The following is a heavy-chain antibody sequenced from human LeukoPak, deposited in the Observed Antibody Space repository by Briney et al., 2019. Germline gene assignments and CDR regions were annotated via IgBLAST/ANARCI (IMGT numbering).Heavy chain of an antibody. Sequence: ASVKVSCKASGYTFTSYGISWVRQAPGQGLEWMGWISAYNGNTNYAQKLQGRVTMTTDTSTSTAYMELRSLRSDDTAVYYCARLPLSRYYDFRSGMDVWGQGTTVTVSS. V-gene: IGHV1-18*01. CDR3: ARLPLSRYYDFRSGMDV. J-gene: IGHJ6*02. CDR2: ISAYNGNT. D-gene: IGHD3-3*01. CDR1: GYTFTSYG.